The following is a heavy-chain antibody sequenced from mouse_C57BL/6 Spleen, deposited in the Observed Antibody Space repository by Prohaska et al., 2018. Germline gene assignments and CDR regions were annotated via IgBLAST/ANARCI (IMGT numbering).Heavy chain of an antibody. CDR2: IYPGDGDT. CDR1: GYAFSSYW. CDR3: ARSGGSYGKGGYFDY. V-gene: IGHV1-80*01. J-gene: IGHJ2*01. D-gene: IGHD2-10*02. Sequence: VQLQQSGASVKISCKAYGYAFSSYWMNWVKQRPGKGLEWIGQIYPGDGDTNYNGKFKGKATLTADKSSSTAYMQLSSLTSEDSAVYFCARSGGSYGKGGYFDYWGQGTTLTVSS.